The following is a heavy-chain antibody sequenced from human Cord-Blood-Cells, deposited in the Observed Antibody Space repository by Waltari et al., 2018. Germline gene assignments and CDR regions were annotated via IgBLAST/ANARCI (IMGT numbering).Heavy chain of an antibody. CDR1: GFTFSSYA. Sequence: QVQLVESGGGVVQPGRSLRLPCAASGFTFSSYAMHWVRQAPGKGLEWVAVISYDGSNKYYADSVKGRFTISRDNSKNTLYLQMNSLRAEDTAVYYCARQGRSGFFDYWGQGTLVTVSS. D-gene: IGHD5-12*01. J-gene: IGHJ4*02. CDR2: ISYDGSNK. V-gene: IGHV3-30-3*01. CDR3: ARQGRSGFFDY.